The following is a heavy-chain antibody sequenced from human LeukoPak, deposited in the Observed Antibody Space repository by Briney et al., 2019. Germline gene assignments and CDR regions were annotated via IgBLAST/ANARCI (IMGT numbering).Heavy chain of an antibody. CDR3: ARAGYSSGWYDY. D-gene: IGHD6-19*01. CDR1: GFTFSSYG. Sequence: GGSLRLSCAASGFTFSSYGMHWVRQAPGKGLEWVAVISYDGSNKYYADSVKGRFTISRDNSKNTLYLQMNSLRAEDTAVYYCARAGYSSGWYDYWGQGTLVTVSS. CDR2: ISYDGSNK. J-gene: IGHJ4*02. V-gene: IGHV3-30*03.